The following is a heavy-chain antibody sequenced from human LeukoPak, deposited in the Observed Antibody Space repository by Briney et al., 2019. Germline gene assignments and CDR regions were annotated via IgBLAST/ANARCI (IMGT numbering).Heavy chain of an antibody. D-gene: IGHD2-15*01. Sequence: KPGGSLRLXCAASGLTVTDYYMHWIRQAPGKGLEWVSFIGGSASNIYYADSVKGRFTISRDNAKNSLYLQMNSLRAEDTAVYYCAKEWSAFDIWGQGTMVTVSS. CDR3: AKEWSAFDI. CDR1: GLTVTDYY. V-gene: IGHV3-11*04. CDR2: IGGSASNI. J-gene: IGHJ3*02.